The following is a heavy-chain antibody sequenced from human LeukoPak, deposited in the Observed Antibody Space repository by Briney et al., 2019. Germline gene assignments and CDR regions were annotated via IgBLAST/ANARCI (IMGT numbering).Heavy chain of an antibody. V-gene: IGHV4-61*02. CDR2: IYTSGST. J-gene: IGHJ5*02. Sequence: SETLSLTCTVSGGSISSGSYYWSWFRQPAGKGLEWIGRIYTSGSTNYNPSLKSRVTISVDTSKNQFSLKLSSVTAADTAVYYCAREGNWFDPWGQGTLVTVSS. CDR3: AREGNWFDP. CDR1: GGSISSGSYY.